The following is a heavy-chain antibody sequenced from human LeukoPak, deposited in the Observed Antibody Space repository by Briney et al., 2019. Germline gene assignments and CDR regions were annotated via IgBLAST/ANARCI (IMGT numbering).Heavy chain of an antibody. CDR2: INHSGST. J-gene: IGHJ5*02. CDR3: ARVSRSSSSHWFDP. CDR1: GGSFSGYY. Sequence: PSETLSLTCAVYGGSFSGYYWSWIRQPPGKGLEWIGEINHSGSTNYNPSLKSRVTISVDTSKNQFSLKLSSVTAADTAVYYCARVSRSSSSHWFDPWGQGTLVTVSS. V-gene: IGHV4-34*01. D-gene: IGHD6-6*01.